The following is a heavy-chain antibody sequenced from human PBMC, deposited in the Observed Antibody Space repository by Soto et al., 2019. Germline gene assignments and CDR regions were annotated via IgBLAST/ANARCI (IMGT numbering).Heavy chain of an antibody. J-gene: IGHJ5*02. CDR3: AKAGQQWLVSWFDP. CDR2: ISGSGGST. CDR1: GGSVSSGSYY. Sequence: PSETLSLTCTVSGGSVSSGSYYWSWVRQAPGKGLEWVSGISGSGGSTYYADSVKGRSTISRDNSKNTLYLQMNSLRAEDTAVYYCAKAGQQWLVSWFDPWGQGTLVTVSS. V-gene: IGHV3-23*01. D-gene: IGHD6-19*01.